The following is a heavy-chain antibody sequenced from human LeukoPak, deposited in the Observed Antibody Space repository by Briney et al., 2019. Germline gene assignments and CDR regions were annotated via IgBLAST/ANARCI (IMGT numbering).Heavy chain of an antibody. CDR2: ISSSSSYI. D-gene: IGHD5-18*01. CDR1: GFTFSSYS. CDR3: ARDPRDRDTAMVLDGMDV. Sequence: GGPLRLSCAASGFTFSSYSMNWARQAPGKGLEWVSSISSSSSYIYYADSVKGRFTISRDNAKNSLYLQMNSLRAEDTAVYYCARDPRDRDTAMVLDGMDVWGQGTTVTVSS. V-gene: IGHV3-21*01. J-gene: IGHJ6*02.